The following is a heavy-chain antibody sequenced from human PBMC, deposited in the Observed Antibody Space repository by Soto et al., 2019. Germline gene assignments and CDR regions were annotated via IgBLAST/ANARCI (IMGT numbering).Heavy chain of an antibody. J-gene: IGHJ6*02. CDR1: GFTFSRYG. D-gene: IGHD3-10*01. V-gene: IGHV3-33*01. Sequence: QVQLVESGGGVVQPGTSLRLSCAASGFTFSRYGVHWVRQAPGKGLEWVAVIWYDGSNEYYVDSVKGRFTISRDNSKNTLYLQMSSLRAEDTAVYCCARGLGNYYYAMDVWGQGTTVTVSS. CDR3: ARGLGNYYYAMDV. CDR2: IWYDGSNE.